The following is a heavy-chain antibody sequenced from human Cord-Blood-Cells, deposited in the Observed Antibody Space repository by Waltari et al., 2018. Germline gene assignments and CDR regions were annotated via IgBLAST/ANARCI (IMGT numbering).Heavy chain of an antibody. CDR1: ECTFSSYT. CDR2: IIPILGIA. V-gene: IGHV1-69*08. J-gene: IGHJ2*01. CDR3: ARDGGLGGDWYFDL. Sequence: QVQLVQSCAEVKKPGTSGKVSCKSSECTFSSYTISWVRTSHGQGLEWMEMIIPILGIANYAQKFQGRVTITADKSTSTAYMELSSLRSEDTAVYYCARDGGLGGDWYFDLWGRGT. D-gene: IGHD2-21*01.